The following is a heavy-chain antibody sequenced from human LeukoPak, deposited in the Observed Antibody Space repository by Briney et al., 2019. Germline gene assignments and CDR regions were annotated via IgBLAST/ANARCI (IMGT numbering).Heavy chain of an antibody. V-gene: IGHV4-59*08. J-gene: IGHJ4*02. CDR1: GDSISSYY. Sequence: SETLSLTCTVSGDSISSYYWSWIRQPPGKGLEWIGYIYYSGSTNYNPSLKSRVTISVDTSTNEFSLKLTSVTAADTAVYYCARAYYSDSNAPYYFDYWGEGTLVTVSS. D-gene: IGHD3-22*01. CDR2: IYYSGST. CDR3: ARAYYSDSNAPYYFDY.